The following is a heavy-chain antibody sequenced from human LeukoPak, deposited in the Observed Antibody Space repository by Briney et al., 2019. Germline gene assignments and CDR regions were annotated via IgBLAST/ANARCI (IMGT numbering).Heavy chain of an antibody. CDR3: ARLVAAGTGYFDH. CDR2: VMERGIT. Sequence: SETLSLTCDVSGGSFSGYYWSWIRQSSGKGLEWIGEVMERGITNYNPSLKSRVTISRDTSKNQFSPILTSVTAADAGVYYCARLVAAGTGYFDHWGQGTLVAVSS. J-gene: IGHJ4*02. CDR1: GGSFSGYY. D-gene: IGHD6-13*01. V-gene: IGHV4-34*12.